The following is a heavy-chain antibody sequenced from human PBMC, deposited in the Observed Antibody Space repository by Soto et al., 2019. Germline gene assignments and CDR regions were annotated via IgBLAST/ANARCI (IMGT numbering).Heavy chain of an antibody. D-gene: IGHD5-18*01. J-gene: IGHJ4*02. CDR2: VNGAGTT. CDR1: GFTFTSYV. Sequence: PGGSLRLSCAASGFTFTSYVMNWVRQAPGKGLEWVSAVNGAGTTYYTDSVKGRFTISRDNSKNTLYLQTSSLRAEDTGVYFCARDQIGYGRFDYWGQGTQVTVSS. V-gene: IGHV3-23*01. CDR3: ARDQIGYGRFDY.